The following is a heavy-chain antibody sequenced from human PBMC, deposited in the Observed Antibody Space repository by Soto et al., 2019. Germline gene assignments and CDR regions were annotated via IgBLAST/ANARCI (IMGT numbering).Heavy chain of an antibody. D-gene: IGHD2-15*01. V-gene: IGHV4-34*01. J-gene: IGHJ4*02. CDR3: ASSGGLPDY. CDR1: GGSFSGYY. Sequence: LSLTCAVYGGSFSGYYWSWIRQPPGKGLEWIGEINHSGSTNYNPSLKSRVTISVDTSKNQFSLKLSSVTAADTAVYYCASSGGLPDYWGQGTLVTVSS. CDR2: INHSGST.